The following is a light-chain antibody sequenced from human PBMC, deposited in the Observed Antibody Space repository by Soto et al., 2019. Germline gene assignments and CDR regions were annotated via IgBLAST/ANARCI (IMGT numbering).Light chain of an antibody. CDR2: DTN. Sequence: QAVVTQEPSLNVSPGGTVTLTCGSSTGAVPSGPYPYWFQQKPGQAPRTLIYDTNNKHSWTPARLSGSLLGGKAALTLSGAQPEDEAEYFCLLSSGGTWLFGGGTKLTVL. CDR3: LLSSGGTWL. CDR1: TGAVPSGPY. J-gene: IGLJ2*01. V-gene: IGLV7-46*01.